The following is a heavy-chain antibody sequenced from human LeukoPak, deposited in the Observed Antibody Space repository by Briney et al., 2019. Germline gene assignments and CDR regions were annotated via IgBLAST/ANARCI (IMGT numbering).Heavy chain of an antibody. CDR1: GFTFSSYG. CDR3: AKMSYDFWSGFGY. D-gene: IGHD3-3*01. V-gene: IGHV3-30*02. J-gene: IGHJ4*02. CDR2: IRYDGSNK. Sequence: GGSLRLSCGASGFTFSSYGMHWVRQAPGKGLEWVAFIRYDGSNKYYADSVKGRFTISRDNSKNTLYLQMNSLRAEDTAVYYCAKMSYDFWSGFGYWGQGTLVTVSS.